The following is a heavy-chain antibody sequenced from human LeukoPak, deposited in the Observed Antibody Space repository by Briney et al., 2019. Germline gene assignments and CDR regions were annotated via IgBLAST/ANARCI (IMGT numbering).Heavy chain of an antibody. CDR3: ARKRVSSSSTYYYYGMDV. Sequence: ASVKVSCKASGYTFTSYDINWVRQATGQGLEWMGWMNPNSGNTGYAQKFQGRVTMTRNTSISTAYMELSSLRSEDTAVYYCARKRVSSSSTYYYYGMDVWGQGTTVTVSS. D-gene: IGHD6-6*01. V-gene: IGHV1-8*01. CDR2: MNPNSGNT. CDR1: GYTFTSYD. J-gene: IGHJ6*02.